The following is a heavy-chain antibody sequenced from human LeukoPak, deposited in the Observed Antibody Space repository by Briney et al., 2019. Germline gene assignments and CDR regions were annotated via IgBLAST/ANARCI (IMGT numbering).Heavy chain of an antibody. V-gene: IGHV1-69*04. Sequence: ASVKVSCKASGDTISSYATSWVRQAPGQRPEWMGRIIPILGIANYAQNFQGRVTNTADKPTSTAYMELSSLRSEDTAVYYCARDPDQTIYYDDYFDYWGQGTLVTVSS. CDR2: IIPILGIA. J-gene: IGHJ4*02. D-gene: IGHD3-22*01. CDR3: ARDPDQTIYYDDYFDY. CDR1: GDTISSYA.